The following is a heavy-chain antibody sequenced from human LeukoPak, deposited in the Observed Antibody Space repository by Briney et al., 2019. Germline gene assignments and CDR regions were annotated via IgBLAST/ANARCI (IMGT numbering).Heavy chain of an antibody. J-gene: IGHJ5*02. CDR2: IKQDGSDK. D-gene: IGHD3-22*01. CDR3: ARDHDYYDSSGYYA. CDR1: GFTFSSYW. Sequence: GGSLRLSCAASGFTFSSYWMSWVRQAPGKGLEWVAKIKQDGSDKYYVDSVKGRFTISRDDAKNSLYLQMNSLRAEDTAVYYCARDHDYYDSSGYYAWGQGTLVTVSS. V-gene: IGHV3-7*01.